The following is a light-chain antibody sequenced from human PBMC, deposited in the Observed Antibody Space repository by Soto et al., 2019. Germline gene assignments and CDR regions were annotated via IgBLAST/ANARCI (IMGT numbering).Light chain of an antibody. J-gene: IGLJ3*02. CDR3: SSYTKSSTWV. Sequence: QSALTQPASVFGSPGQSITISCTGTSSDVGGYDFVSWYQQYPGKAPKLMIYEVTNRPSGISYRFSGSKSGNTASLTISGLQAEDEADYYCSSYTKSSTWVFGGGTKLTVL. CDR1: SSDVGGYDF. CDR2: EVT. V-gene: IGLV2-14*01.